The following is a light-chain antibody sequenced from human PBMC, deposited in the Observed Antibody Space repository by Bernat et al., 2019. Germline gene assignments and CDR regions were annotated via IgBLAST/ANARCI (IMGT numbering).Light chain of an antibody. V-gene: IGLV1-44*01. Sequence: QSVLTQPPSASGTPGQRVTISCSGSSSNIGSNTVNWYQQLPGTAPKLLIYRNNQRPSGVPDRFSGSKSGTSASLAISGLQSEDEADYYCEAWDDSLNGWVCGGGTKLTVL. CDR1: SSNIGSNT. J-gene: IGLJ3*02. CDR2: RNN. CDR3: EAWDDSLNGWV.